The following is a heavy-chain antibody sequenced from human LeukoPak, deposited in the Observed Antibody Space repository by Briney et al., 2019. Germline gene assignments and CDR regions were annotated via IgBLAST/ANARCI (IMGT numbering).Heavy chain of an antibody. D-gene: IGHD5-12*01. CDR2: ISSSGSTI. J-gene: IGHJ4*02. CDR3: AREILATVDY. Sequence: GGSLRLSCAASGFTFSDYYMNWIRQAPGKGLQWVSFISSSGSTIYYADSVKGRFTISRDNAKNSLYLQMNSLRAEDTAVYYCAREILATVDYWGQGTLVTVSS. CDR1: GFTFSDYY. V-gene: IGHV3-11*04.